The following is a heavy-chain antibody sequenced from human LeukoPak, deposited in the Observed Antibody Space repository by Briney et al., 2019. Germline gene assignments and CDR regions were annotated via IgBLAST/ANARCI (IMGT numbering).Heavy chain of an antibody. CDR2: ISYDGSNK. V-gene: IGHV3-30-3*01. J-gene: IGHJ5*02. CDR1: GFTFSSYA. Sequence: QPGRSLRLSCAASGFTFSSYAMHWVRQAPGKGLEWVAVISYDGSNKYYADSVKGRFTISRDNSKNTLYLQMNSLRAEDTAVYYCARGAAITIFGVADAYNWFDPWGQGTLVTVSS. CDR3: ARGAAITIFGVADAYNWFDP. D-gene: IGHD3-3*01.